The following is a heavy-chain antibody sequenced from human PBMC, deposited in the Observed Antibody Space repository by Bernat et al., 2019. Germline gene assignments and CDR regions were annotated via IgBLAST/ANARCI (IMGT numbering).Heavy chain of an antibody. D-gene: IGHD3-3*01. J-gene: IGHJ4*02. CDR1: GGSISSDF. V-gene: IGHV4-59*08. Sequence: QVQLQESGPGLVKPSETLSLTCTVSGGSISSDFWSWIRQPPGKGLEWIGYISYSGSTNYNPSLKSRVTISVDTSKNQFSLKLSSVTAADTAVYYCARRPLDFWSGLDYWGQGTLVTVSS. CDR3: ARRPLDFWSGLDY. CDR2: ISYSGST.